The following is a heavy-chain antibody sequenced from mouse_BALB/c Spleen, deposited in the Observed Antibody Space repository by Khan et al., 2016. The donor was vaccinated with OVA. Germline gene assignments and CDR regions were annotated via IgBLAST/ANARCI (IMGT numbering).Heavy chain of an antibody. D-gene: IGHD2-10*02. CDR3: ARGVYGTSFAY. V-gene: IGHV1-61*01. Sequence: VQLQQSGAELVRPGASVKLSCKASGYTFTSYWMNWVKQRPGQGLEWIGMIDPSDSETHYNQMFKDKATLNIDKSSSTAYMQLSSLTSEDSVVYYCARGVYGTSFAYWGQGTLVTVSA. J-gene: IGHJ3*01. CDR2: IDPSDSET. CDR1: GYTFTSYW.